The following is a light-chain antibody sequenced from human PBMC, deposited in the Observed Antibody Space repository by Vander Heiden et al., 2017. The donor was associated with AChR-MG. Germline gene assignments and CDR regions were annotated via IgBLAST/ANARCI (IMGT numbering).Light chain of an antibody. CDR3: QQTYSTPYT. Sequence: DIQMTQSPSSLSASVGDRVSITCRASQSVSPYVNWYQQKPGQAPKVLIYAASSLQGAAPSRFSGSGSGTDFTLTISSLQPEDFATYYCQQTYSTPYTFGQGTKVEIK. CDR2: AAS. CDR1: QSVSPY. J-gene: IGKJ2*01. V-gene: IGKV1-39*01.